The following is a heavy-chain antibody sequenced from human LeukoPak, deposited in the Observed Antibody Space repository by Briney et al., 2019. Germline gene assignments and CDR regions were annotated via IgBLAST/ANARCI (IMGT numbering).Heavy chain of an antibody. CDR1: GYSFTAYG. CDR3: TRDTAITTIVGGPDY. Sequence: ASVKVSCKASGYSFTAYGITWVRQAPGQGLERMWWISAYNGNTHYAERLQDRVTMTTDTSTSTAYMELRSLTSDDTAIYYCTRDTAITTIVGGPDYWGQGTLVIVSS. D-gene: IGHD2-15*01. CDR2: ISAYNGNT. V-gene: IGHV1-18*01. J-gene: IGHJ4*02.